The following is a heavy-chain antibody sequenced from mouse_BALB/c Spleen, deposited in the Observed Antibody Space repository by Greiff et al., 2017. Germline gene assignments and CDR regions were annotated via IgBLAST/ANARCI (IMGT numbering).Heavy chain of an antibody. V-gene: IGHV7-3*02. CDR1: GFTFTDYY. CDR3: ARDIDWAVGSFDY. D-gene: IGHD4-1*01. J-gene: IGHJ2*01. Sequence: EVMLVESGGGLVQPGGSLRLSCATSGFTFTDYYMSWVRQPPGKALEWLGFIRNKANGYTTEYSASVKGRFTISRDNSQSILYLQMNTLRAEDSATYYCARDIDWAVGSFDYWGQGTTLTVSS. CDR2: IRNKANGYTT.